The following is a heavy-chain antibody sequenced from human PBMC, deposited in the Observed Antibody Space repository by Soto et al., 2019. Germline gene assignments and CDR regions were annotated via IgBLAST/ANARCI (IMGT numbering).Heavy chain of an antibody. CDR3: ARDPGDDYYDSSGFDY. D-gene: IGHD3-22*01. CDR1: GFTFSSYS. Sequence: GGSLRLSCAASGFTFSSYSMNWVRQAPGKGLGWVSSISSSSSYMYYADSVKGRFTISRDNAKNSLYLQMNSLRAEDTAVYYCARDPGDDYYDSSGFDYWGQGTLVTVSS. CDR2: ISSSSSYM. V-gene: IGHV3-21*01. J-gene: IGHJ4*02.